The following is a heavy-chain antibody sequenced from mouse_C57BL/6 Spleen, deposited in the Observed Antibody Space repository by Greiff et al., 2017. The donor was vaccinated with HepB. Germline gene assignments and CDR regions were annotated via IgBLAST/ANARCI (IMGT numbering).Heavy chain of an antibody. V-gene: IGHV1-4*01. Sequence: QVQLQQSGAELARPGASVKMSCKASGYTFTSYTMHWVKQRPGQGLEWIGYINPSSGYTKYTQKFKDKATLTADKSSSTAYMQLSSLTSEDSAVYDCARSDGYYWYFDVWGTGTTVTVSS. J-gene: IGHJ1*03. CDR2: INPSSGYT. D-gene: IGHD2-3*01. CDR1: GYTFTSYT. CDR3: ARSDGYYWYFDV.